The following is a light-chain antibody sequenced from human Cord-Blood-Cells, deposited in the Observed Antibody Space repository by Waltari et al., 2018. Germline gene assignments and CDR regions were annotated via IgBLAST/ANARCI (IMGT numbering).Light chain of an antibody. Sequence: DIQMTQSPSSLSASVGDRVTITCQASQDISNYLNWYQQKPGKAPKLLIYDASNLETGAPSRFSGSESGTDFTFTISSLQPEDIATYYCQQYDNLPTFGQGTKLEIK. J-gene: IGKJ2*01. CDR2: DAS. CDR1: QDISNY. V-gene: IGKV1-33*01. CDR3: QQYDNLPT.